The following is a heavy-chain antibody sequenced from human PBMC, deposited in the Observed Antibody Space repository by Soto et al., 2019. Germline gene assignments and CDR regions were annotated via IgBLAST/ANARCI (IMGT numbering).Heavy chain of an antibody. CDR2: ISGTGVPT. J-gene: IGHJ5*02. V-gene: IGHV3-23*01. Sequence: PGVSPTLSFSASVFDFSSYAMSGVRQAPGKGLECISLISGTGVPTLYAESVKGRFSVSRDNSKDTLFLEMNNLGVDDTAVYYCGKASGPCGGDCYSPNWFDPWGQGTLVTVSS. CDR1: VFDFSSYA. D-gene: IGHD2-21*02. CDR3: GKASGPCGGDCYSPNWFDP.